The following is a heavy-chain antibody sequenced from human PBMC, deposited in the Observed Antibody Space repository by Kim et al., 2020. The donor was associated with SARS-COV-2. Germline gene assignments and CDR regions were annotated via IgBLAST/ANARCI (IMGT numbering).Heavy chain of an antibody. CDR3: ARGNGSGSYYSY. D-gene: IGHD3-10*01. CDR1: GGSFSGYY. J-gene: IGHJ4*02. Sequence: SETLSLTCAVYGGSFSGYYWSWIRQPPGKGLEWIGEINHSGSTNYNPSLKSRVTISVDTSKNQFSLKLSSVTAADTAVYYCARGNGSGSYYSYWGQGTLVTVSS. CDR2: INHSGST. V-gene: IGHV4-34*01.